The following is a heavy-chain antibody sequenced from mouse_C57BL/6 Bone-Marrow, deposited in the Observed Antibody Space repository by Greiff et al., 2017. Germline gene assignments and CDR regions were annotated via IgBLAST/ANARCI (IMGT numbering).Heavy chain of an antibody. CDR1: GYSITSGYY. CDR3: ARCDAWFAY. D-gene: IGHD2-3*01. Sequence: EVQLQESGPGLVKPSQSLSLTCSVTGYSITSGYYWNWIRQFPGNKLEWMGYISYDGSNNYNPSLKNRISITRDTSTNQFFLKLNSVTTEDTATYYCARCDAWFAYWGQGTLVTVSA. V-gene: IGHV3-6*01. J-gene: IGHJ3*01. CDR2: ISYDGSN.